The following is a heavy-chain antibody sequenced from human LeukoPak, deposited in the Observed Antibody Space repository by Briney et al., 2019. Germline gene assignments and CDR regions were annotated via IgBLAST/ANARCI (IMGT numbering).Heavy chain of an antibody. CDR2: IIPIFGTA. D-gene: IGHD3-10*01. J-gene: IGHJ4*02. V-gene: IGHV1-69*05. Sequence: ASVKVSCKASGGTFSSYAISWVRQAPGQGLEWMGGIIPIFGTANYAQKFQGRVTITTDESTSTAYMELSSLRSEDTAVYYCATFSYYGSGSSDPDYWGQGTLVTVSS. CDR1: GGTFSSYA. CDR3: ATFSYYGSGSSDPDY.